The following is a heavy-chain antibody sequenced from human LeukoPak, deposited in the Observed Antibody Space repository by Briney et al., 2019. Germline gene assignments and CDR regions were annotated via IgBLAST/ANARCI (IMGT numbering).Heavy chain of an antibody. CDR1: GGSFSGYY. J-gene: IGHJ4*02. CDR2: IDLSGST. D-gene: IGHD6-6*01. CDR3: AGNIAARLDY. Sequence: SETLSLTCAVYGGSFSGYYWSWIRQPPGKGLEWIGEIDLSGSTNYNPSLKSRVTISVDTSKNQFSLKLSSATAADTAVYYCAGNIAARLDYWGQGTLVTVSS. V-gene: IGHV4-34*01.